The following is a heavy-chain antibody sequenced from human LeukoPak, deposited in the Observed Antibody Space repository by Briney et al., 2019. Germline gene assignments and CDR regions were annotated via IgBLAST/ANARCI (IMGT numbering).Heavy chain of an antibody. V-gene: IGHV3-30*02. CDR2: MQYDGSDE. D-gene: IGHD1-26*01. Sequence: GGSLRLSCAVSGFNGMHWVRQAPGKGLEWVAFMQYDGSDESYADSVKGRFTISRDNSKNTLYLQMNSLRPEDTAVYYCATDGGKWELLFDYWGQGTLVTVSS. CDR3: ATDGGKWELLFDY. J-gene: IGHJ4*02. CDR1: GFNG.